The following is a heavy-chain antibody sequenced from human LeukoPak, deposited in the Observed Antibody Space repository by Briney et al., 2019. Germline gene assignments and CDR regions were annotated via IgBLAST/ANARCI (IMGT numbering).Heavy chain of an antibody. CDR3: ARERYYYGSGSYYDPRWFDP. J-gene: IGHJ5*02. CDR1: SDSISSYY. V-gene: IGHV4-59*01. Sequence: SETLSLTCTVSSDSISSYYWSWIRQPPGKGLEWIGYIYYNGSTNYNPSLKSRVTISVDTSKNQFSLELSSVTAADTAVYYCARERYYYGSGSYYDPRWFDPWGQGTLVTVSS. D-gene: IGHD3-10*01. CDR2: IYYNGST.